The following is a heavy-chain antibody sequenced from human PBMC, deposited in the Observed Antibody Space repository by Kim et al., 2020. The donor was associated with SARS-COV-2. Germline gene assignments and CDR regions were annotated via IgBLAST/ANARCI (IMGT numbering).Heavy chain of an antibody. D-gene: IGHD3-16*01. J-gene: IGHJ6*02. CDR2: IYPGDSDT. CDR3: ATGGADFSHGMDV. Sequence: GESLKISCKGSGYNFPTYWIAWVRQMPGKGLEWMGSIYPGDSDTRYSPSFQGQVTISVDRPISSAYLQWSSLKASDTAMYYCATGGADFSHGMDVWGQGTTVSVSS. CDR1: GYNFPTYW. V-gene: IGHV5-51*04.